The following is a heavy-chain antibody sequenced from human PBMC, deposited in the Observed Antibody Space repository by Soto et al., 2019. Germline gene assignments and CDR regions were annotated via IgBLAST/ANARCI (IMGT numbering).Heavy chain of an antibody. Sequence: QVQLVQSGAEVKKPGASVKVSCKASGYTFTSYGISWVRQAPGQGLEWMGWISAYNGNTNYAQKLQGRVTMTTDTSTSTADMELRSLRSDDTAVYYCARDLWLGEPIGAFDIWGQGTMVTVSS. CDR2: ISAYNGNT. D-gene: IGHD3-10*01. V-gene: IGHV1-18*01. CDR1: GYTFTSYG. J-gene: IGHJ3*02. CDR3: ARDLWLGEPIGAFDI.